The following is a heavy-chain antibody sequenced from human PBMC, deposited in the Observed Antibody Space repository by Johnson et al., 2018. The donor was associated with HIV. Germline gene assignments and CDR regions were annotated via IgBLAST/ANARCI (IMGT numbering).Heavy chain of an antibody. J-gene: IGHJ3*02. V-gene: IGHV3-30-3*01. D-gene: IGHD3-10*01. Sequence: QMLLVESGGGLIQPGGSLRLSCAASGFTFSSYAMHWVRQAPGKGLEWVAVIPYDGYNKYYADSVRGRFTISRDNSKNTLFLQMNSLTAGDTAVYYCARERDPERGSQQSGVYAFYIWGQGTMVTVSS. CDR3: ARERDPERGSQQSGVYAFYI. CDR1: GFTFSSYA. CDR2: IPYDGYNK.